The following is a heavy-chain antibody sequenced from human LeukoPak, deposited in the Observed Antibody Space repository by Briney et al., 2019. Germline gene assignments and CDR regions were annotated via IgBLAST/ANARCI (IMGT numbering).Heavy chain of an antibody. CDR1: GGSISSGGYY. V-gene: IGHV4-30-2*01. Sequence: EPSQTLSLTCTVSGGSISSGGYYWSWIRQPPGKGLEWIGEINHSGSTNYNPSLKSRVTISADTSKNQFSLKLSSVTAADTAVYYCARGRVDFRHYYGSGTKGPYNWFDPWGQGTLVTVSS. J-gene: IGHJ5*02. D-gene: IGHD3-10*01. CDR3: ARGRVDFRHYYGSGTKGPYNWFDP. CDR2: INHSGST.